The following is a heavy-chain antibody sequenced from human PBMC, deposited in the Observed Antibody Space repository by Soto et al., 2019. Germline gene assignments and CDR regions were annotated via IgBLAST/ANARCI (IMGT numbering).Heavy chain of an antibody. D-gene: IGHD2-15*01. CDR2: ISAYNGNT. V-gene: IGHV1-18*01. CDR1: GYTFTSYG. Sequence: QVQLVQSGAEVKKPGASVKVSCKASGYTFTSYGISWVRQAPGQGLEWMGWISAYNGNTNYAQKLQGRVTMTTDTSTNTAYMELRSLRSEDTAVYYCARDIQTYCSGGSCYSGGYFDYWGQGTLVTVSS. J-gene: IGHJ4*02. CDR3: ARDIQTYCSGGSCYSGGYFDY.